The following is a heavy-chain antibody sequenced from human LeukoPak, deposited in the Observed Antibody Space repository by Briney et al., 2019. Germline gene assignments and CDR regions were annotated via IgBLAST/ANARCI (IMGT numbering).Heavy chain of an antibody. D-gene: IGHD5-12*01. J-gene: IGHJ4*02. CDR1: GYTFTGYY. V-gene: IGHV1-2*02. CDR3: ATPERGYSGYDFGS. CDR2: IDPNSGGT. Sequence: ASVKVSCKASGYTFTGYYMHWVRQAPGQGLEWMGWIDPNSGGTNYAQKFQGRVTMTRDTSISTAYMELSRLRSDDTAVYYCATPERGYSGYDFGSWGQGTLVTVSS.